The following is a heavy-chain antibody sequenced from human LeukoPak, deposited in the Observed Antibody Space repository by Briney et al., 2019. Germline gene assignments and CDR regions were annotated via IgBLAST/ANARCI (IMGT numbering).Heavy chain of an antibody. J-gene: IGHJ6*02. CDR1: GGSISSYY. D-gene: IGHD3-22*01. CDR3: ARHTYYYDSSGYYYGSDYYYYGMDV. CDR2: IYYSGST. V-gene: IGHV4-59*08. Sequence: SETLSLTCTVSGGSISSYYWSWIWQPPGKGLEWIGYIYYSGSTNYNPSLKSRVTISVDTSKNQFSLKLSSVTAADTAVYYCARHTYYYDSSGYYYGSDYYYYGMDVWGQGTTVTVSS.